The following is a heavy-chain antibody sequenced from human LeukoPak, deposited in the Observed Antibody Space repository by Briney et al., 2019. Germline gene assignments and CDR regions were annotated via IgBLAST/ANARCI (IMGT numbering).Heavy chain of an antibody. CDR2: IIPIFGTA. D-gene: IGHD3-22*01. Sequence: ASVKVSCKASGGTFSSYAISWVRQAPGQGLEWMGGIIPIFGTANYAQKFQGRVTITADESTSTAYMELSSLRSEDTAVYYCARDRALNMYYYDSSGYYSDNWFDPWGQGTLVTVSS. CDR3: ARDRALNMYYYDSSGYYSDNWFDP. V-gene: IGHV1-69*13. J-gene: IGHJ5*02. CDR1: GGTFSSYA.